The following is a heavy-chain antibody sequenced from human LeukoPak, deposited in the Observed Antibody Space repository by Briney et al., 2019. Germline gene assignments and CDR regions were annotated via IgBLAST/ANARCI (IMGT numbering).Heavy chain of an antibody. Sequence: ASVKVSCKASGYTFTSYGISWVRQAPGQGLVWMGWISAYNGNTNYAQKLQGRVTMTTDTSTSTAYMELRSLRSDDTAVYYCARYVVRGVIITSDAFDIWGQGTMVTVSS. CDR2: ISAYNGNT. J-gene: IGHJ3*02. V-gene: IGHV1-18*01. CDR3: ARYVVRGVIITSDAFDI. CDR1: GYTFTSYG. D-gene: IGHD3-10*01.